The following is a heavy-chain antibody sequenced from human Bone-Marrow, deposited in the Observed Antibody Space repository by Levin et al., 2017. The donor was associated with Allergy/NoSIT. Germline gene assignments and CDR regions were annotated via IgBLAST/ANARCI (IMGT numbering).Heavy chain of an antibody. CDR2: ITWNSGSK. CDR1: GFNFDDTA. D-gene: IGHD2-21*01. CDR3: ATVGLWLNHFDS. J-gene: IGHJ4*02. Sequence: QLGESLKISCAASGFNFDDTAMHWVRQAPGKGLEWVSGITWNSGSKNYADSVKGRFTISRDNAKKSLYLQMNSLRTEDTALYYCATVGLWLNHFDSWGQGTLVAVSS. V-gene: IGHV3-9*01.